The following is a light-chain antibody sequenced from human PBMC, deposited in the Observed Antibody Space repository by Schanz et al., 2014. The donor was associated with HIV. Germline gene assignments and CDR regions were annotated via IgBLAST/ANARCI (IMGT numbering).Light chain of an antibody. Sequence: EIVLTQSPGTLSLSPGERATVSCRASQSVSSNLAWYQQKLGQAPRLLIYDASTRATGIPARFSGRGSGTEFTLTISSLQSEDFAVYYCQQYGSSPTWTFGQGTKVEIK. CDR1: QSVSSN. V-gene: IGKV3-15*01. CDR2: DAS. CDR3: QQYGSSPTWT. J-gene: IGKJ1*01.